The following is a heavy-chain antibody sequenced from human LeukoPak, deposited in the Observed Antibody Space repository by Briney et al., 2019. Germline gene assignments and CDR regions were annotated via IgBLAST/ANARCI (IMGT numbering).Heavy chain of an antibody. CDR3: ARGTVDTAMVTWFDY. CDR1: GVSISSYY. J-gene: IGHJ4*02. CDR2: IYYSGST. D-gene: IGHD5-18*01. V-gene: IGHV4-59*12. Sequence: SETLSLTCTVSGVSISSYYWSWIRQPPGKGLEWIGYIYYSGSTNYNPSLKSRVTISVDTSKNQFSLKLSSVTAADTAVYYCARGTVDTAMVTWFDYWGQGTLVTVSS.